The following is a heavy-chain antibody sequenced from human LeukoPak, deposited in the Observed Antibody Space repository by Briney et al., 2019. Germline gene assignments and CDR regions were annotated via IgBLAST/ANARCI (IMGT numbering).Heavy chain of an antibody. CDR2: IYYSGST. Sequence: PSGTLSLTCTVSGGSISSSSYYWGWIRQPPGKGLEWIGSIYYSGSTYYNPSLNRRVTISVDTSKNQFSLKLSSVTAADTAVYYCARIGGTYSSGFHFDNWGQGTLVTVSS. D-gene: IGHD6-19*01. V-gene: IGHV4-39*07. CDR1: GGSISSSSYY. J-gene: IGHJ4*02. CDR3: ARIGGTYSSGFHFDN.